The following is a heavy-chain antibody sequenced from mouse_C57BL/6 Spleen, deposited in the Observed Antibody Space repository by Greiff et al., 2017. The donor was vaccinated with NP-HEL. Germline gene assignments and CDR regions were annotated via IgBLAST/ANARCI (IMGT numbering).Heavy chain of an antibody. J-gene: IGHJ4*01. CDR1: GFTFSDYG. Sequence: EVHLVESGGGLVKPGGSLKLSCAASGFTFSDYGMHWVRQAPEKGLEWVAYISSGSSTIYYADTVKGRFTISRDNAKNTLFLQMTSLRSEDTAMYYCARPYYGSSWNAMDYGGQGTSVTVSS. V-gene: IGHV5-17*01. CDR3: ARPYYGSSWNAMDY. D-gene: IGHD1-1*01. CDR2: ISSGSSTI.